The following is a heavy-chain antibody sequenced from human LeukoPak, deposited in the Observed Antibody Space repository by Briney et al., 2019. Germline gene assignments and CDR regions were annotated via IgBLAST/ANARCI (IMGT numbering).Heavy chain of an antibody. V-gene: IGHV4-34*01. Sequence: KPSETLSLTCAVYGGSFSSYYWSWIRQPPGKGLEWIGEINHSGSTNYNPSLKSRVTISVDTSKNQFSLKLSSVTAADTAVYYCARAPVRAYSSGWLDLRYFQHWGQGTLVTVSS. CDR1: GGSFSSYY. D-gene: IGHD6-19*01. CDR2: INHSGST. J-gene: IGHJ1*01. CDR3: ARAPVRAYSSGWLDLRYFQH.